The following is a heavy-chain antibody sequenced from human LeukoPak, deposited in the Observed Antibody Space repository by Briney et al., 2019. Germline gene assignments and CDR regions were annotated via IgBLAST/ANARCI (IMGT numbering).Heavy chain of an antibody. CDR3: ARAKLGDPVAFDI. CDR1: GGSFSGYY. V-gene: IGHV4-34*01. D-gene: IGHD3-10*01. CDR2: IDHSGST. Sequence: SETLSLTCAVYGGSFSGYYWNWIRQPPGKALEWIVEIDHSGSTKYNPSLKRRITISVDTSKNQFSLRLTSVTAADTAVYYCARAKLGDPVAFDIWGQGTSVTVSS. J-gene: IGHJ3*02.